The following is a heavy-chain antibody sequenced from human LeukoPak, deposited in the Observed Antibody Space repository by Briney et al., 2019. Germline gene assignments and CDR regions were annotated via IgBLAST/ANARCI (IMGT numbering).Heavy chain of an antibody. D-gene: IGHD5-18*01. CDR3: ASIFSSGYSYFDY. V-gene: IGHV3-30*02. J-gene: IGHJ4*02. CDR2: IWYDGSNK. CDR1: GFTFSSYG. Sequence: PGGSLRLSCAASGFTFSSYGMNWVRQAPGKGLEWVTLIWYDGSNKYYADSVKGRFTISRDNSKNTLYLQMDSLRAEDTALYYCASIFSSGYSYFDYWGQGTPVTVSS.